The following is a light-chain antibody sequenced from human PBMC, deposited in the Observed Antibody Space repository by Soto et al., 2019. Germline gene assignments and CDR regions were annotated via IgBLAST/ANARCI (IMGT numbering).Light chain of an antibody. CDR3: PQRSNWPLT. J-gene: IGKJ4*01. CDR1: QSISIY. CDR2: DAY. Sequence: EIVLTQSPATLSLSPGERATLSCRASQSISIYLAWYQQKPGQAPRVLIYDAYNRATGIPARFSGSGAGTDFTLPISSLEPEDFAVYYCPQRSNWPLTFGGGTRVEIK. V-gene: IGKV3-11*01.